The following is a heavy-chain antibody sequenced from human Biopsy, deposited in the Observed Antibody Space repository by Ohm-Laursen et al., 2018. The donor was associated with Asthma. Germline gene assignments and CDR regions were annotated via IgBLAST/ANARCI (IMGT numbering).Heavy chain of an antibody. D-gene: IGHD3-10*01. J-gene: IGHJ6*02. CDR2: ISVYNGNT. CDR1: GYTFNSAG. CDR3: ARAVDYSHYYGIDV. V-gene: IGHV1-18*01. Sequence: SVKVSCKTSGYTFNSAGITWVRQAPGQGLEWMGWISVYNGNTKVAQKLQDRVTMITDTSTSTAYMELRSLRCDDAAVYFCARAVDYSHYYGIDVWGQGTTVTV.